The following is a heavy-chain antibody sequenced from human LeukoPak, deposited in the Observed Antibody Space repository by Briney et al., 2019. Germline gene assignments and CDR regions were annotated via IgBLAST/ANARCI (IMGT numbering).Heavy chain of an antibody. Sequence: ASVKVSCKASGYTFTSYGISWVRQAPGQGLEWMGWISAYNGNTNYAQKLQGRVTMTTDTSTSAAYMELRSLRSDDTAVYYCARWRSGWRLNAFDIWGQGTMVTVSS. CDR1: GYTFTSYG. J-gene: IGHJ3*02. CDR2: ISAYNGNT. D-gene: IGHD6-19*01. V-gene: IGHV1-18*01. CDR3: ARWRSGWRLNAFDI.